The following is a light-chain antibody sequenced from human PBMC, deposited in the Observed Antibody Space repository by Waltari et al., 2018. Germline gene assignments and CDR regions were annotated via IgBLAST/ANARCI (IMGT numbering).Light chain of an antibody. CDR2: ANY. J-gene: IGLJ3*02. CDR3: AAWDDSLIGRV. Sequence: QSVLTQPPSTSGTPGQTVTISCSGSSSNIGTNTVTWYQQFPGTAPKVLVFANYHRPPGVPNRFSASESGTSASLVISGLQSEDEGDYFCAAWDDSLIGRVFGGGTTLTVL. V-gene: IGLV1-44*01. CDR1: SSNIGTNT.